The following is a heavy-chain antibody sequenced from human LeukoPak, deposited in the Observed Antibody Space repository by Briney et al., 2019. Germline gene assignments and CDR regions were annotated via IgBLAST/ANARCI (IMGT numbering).Heavy chain of an antibody. D-gene: IGHD2-15*01. CDR3: TAQVFCSGRSCYSHSYFDL. CDR2: IRSKAYGGTT. J-gene: IGHJ2*01. CDR1: GFTFGDYA. V-gene: IGHV3-49*04. Sequence: GGSLRLSCTASGFTFGDYAMSWVRQAPGKGLEWVGFIRSKAYGGTTEYAASVKGRFTISRDDSKSFAYLQMNSLKTEDTAVYYCTAQVFCSGRSCYSHSYFDLWGRGTLVTVSS.